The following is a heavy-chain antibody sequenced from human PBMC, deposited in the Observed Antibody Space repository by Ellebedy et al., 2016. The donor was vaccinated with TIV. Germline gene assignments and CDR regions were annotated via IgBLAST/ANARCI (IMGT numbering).Heavy chain of an antibody. CDR1: GFTFSSYW. CDR2: INSDGSST. D-gene: IGHD2-15*01. V-gene: IGHV3-74*01. Sequence: GGSLRLSCAASGFTFSSYWMHWVRQAPGKGLVWVSRINSDGSSTSYADSVKGRFTISRDNSKNTLYLQMNSLRAEDTAVYYCVKFSTICGGSCDTSFDYWGQGTLVTVSS. J-gene: IGHJ4*02. CDR3: VKFSTICGGSCDTSFDY.